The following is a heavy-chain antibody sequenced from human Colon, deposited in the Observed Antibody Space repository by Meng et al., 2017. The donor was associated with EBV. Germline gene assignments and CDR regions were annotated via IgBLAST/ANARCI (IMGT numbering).Heavy chain of an antibody. Sequence: QPPPADPCLGLLQPSQSLSHPCAGSGDSIRRADYSWSWIRPAPGQGLEVIGYIYNGGTTYNASLKSRVTISVDNSKNQFSLRLTSVTAADTAVYYCATGPYCGGDCYWFDPWGQGTLVTVSS. CDR2: IYNGGTT. J-gene: IGHJ5*02. CDR3: ATGPYCGGDCYWFDP. CDR1: GDSIRRADYS. D-gene: IGHD2-21*02. V-gene: IGHV4-30-2*01.